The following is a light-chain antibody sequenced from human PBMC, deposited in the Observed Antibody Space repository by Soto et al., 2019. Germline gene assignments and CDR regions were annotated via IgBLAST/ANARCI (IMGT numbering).Light chain of an antibody. CDR3: RSYTSRSTLYV. CDR2: EVT. J-gene: IGLJ1*01. CDR1: SSDIGGYNY. V-gene: IGLV2-14*01. Sequence: QSVLTQPASVSGSPGQSITVSCTGTSSDIGGYNYVSWYQQHPGKAPKLMVYEVTNRPSVVSDRFSGSKSGNTASLTISGLQADDEGYYYCRSYTSRSTLYVFGTGTKLTVL.